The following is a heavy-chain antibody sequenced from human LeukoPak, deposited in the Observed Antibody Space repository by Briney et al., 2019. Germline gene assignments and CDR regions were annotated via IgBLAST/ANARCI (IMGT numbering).Heavy chain of an antibody. CDR3: ASRGYYGAFDI. D-gene: IGHD1-26*01. J-gene: IGHJ3*02. V-gene: IGHV1-69*05. Sequence: GSSVTVSCKASGGTFSSYAISWVRQAPGQGLEWMGGIIPIFGTANYAQKFQGRVTITTDESTSTAYMELSSLRSEDTAVYYCASRGYYGAFDIWGQGTMVTVSS. CDR2: IIPIFGTA. CDR1: GGTFSSYA.